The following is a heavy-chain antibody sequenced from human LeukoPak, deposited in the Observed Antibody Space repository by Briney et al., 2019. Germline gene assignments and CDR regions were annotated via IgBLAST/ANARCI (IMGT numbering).Heavy chain of an antibody. D-gene: IGHD2-15*01. Sequence: PSQTLSLTCTASGGSISSGDYYWSWIRQPPGKGLEWIGYIYYSGSTYYNPSLKSRVTISVDTSKNQFSLKLSSVTAADTAVYYCARRYCSGGSCYGINWFDPWGQGTLVTVSS. CDR1: GGSISSGDYY. V-gene: IGHV4-30-4*01. CDR2: IYYSGST. J-gene: IGHJ5*02. CDR3: ARRYCSGGSCYGINWFDP.